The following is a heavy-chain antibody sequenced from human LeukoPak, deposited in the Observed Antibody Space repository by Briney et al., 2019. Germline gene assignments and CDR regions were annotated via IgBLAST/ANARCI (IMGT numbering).Heavy chain of an antibody. D-gene: IGHD6-13*01. V-gene: IGHV4-38-2*02. Sequence: SETLSLTCTVSGNSISSGYYWDWIRQPPGKGLQWIGSVYHSGSTYYNPSLKSRITISVDTSKNQFSLRLSSVTAADTAVYYCARNWYGSSWSEQIYYFDYWGQGTLVTVSS. CDR3: ARNWYGSSWSEQIYYFDY. CDR1: GNSISSGYY. CDR2: VYHSGST. J-gene: IGHJ4*02.